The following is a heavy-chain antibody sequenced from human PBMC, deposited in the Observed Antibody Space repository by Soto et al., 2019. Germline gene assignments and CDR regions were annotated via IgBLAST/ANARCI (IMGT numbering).Heavy chain of an antibody. CDR1: GGSFSGYY. V-gene: IGHV4-34*01. D-gene: IGHD2-2*01. CDR3: ARGGIVVLPARGWFDP. Sequence: QVQLQQWGAGLLKPSETLSLTCAVYGGSFSGYYWSWIRQPPGKGLEWIGEINHSGSTNYNPSLKSRVTISVDTSKNQFSLKLSSVTAADTAVYYCARGGIVVLPARGWFDPWGQGTLVTVSS. J-gene: IGHJ5*02. CDR2: INHSGST.